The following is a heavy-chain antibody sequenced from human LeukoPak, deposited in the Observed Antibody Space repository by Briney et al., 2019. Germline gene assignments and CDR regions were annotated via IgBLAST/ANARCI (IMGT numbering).Heavy chain of an antibody. CDR3: AKDINYSLAVAWN. Sequence: GGSLRLSCVASGFTFDDYAMHWVRQPPGKGLEWVSGISWNGGSVDYADSVKGRFTISRDNAKNSLYLQMNSLRAEDTALYYCAKDINYSLAVAWNWGQGTLATVSS. J-gene: IGHJ4*02. CDR2: ISWNGGSV. V-gene: IGHV3-9*01. CDR1: GFTFDDYA. D-gene: IGHD6-19*01.